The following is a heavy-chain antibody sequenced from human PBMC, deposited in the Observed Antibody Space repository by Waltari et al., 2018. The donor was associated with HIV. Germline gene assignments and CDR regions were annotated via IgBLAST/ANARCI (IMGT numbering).Heavy chain of an antibody. CDR1: GFTFSIYW. CDR2: SEQEGSGK. V-gene: IGHV3-7*01. D-gene: IGHD1-26*01. Sequence: EVQLVESGGGLVQPGGSLRLSCAASGFTFSIYWMSWLRQAPGKGLGVGANSEQEGSGKHYAGSVRGRLTISRENTKNSLYLQVNSLGAEDTAVYYCAKYSGSYWGAHNWFDPWGQGTLGTVSS. CDR3: AKYSGSYWGAHNWFDP. J-gene: IGHJ5*02.